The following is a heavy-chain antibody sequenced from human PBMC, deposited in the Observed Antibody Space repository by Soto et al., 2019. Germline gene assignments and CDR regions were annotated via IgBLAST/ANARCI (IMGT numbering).Heavy chain of an antibody. CDR3: ARQRTTVVTQAYFDH. CDR1: VESIISSSYY. Sequence: SETLSLTCIVSVESIISSSYYWGWIRQPPGKGLEWIGSIYYSGRTYYNPSFKSRVTISIDTSKNQFSLKLSSVTATDTAVHYCARQRTTVVTQAYFDHWGQGALVTVSS. J-gene: IGHJ4*02. CDR2: IYYSGRT. V-gene: IGHV4-39*01. D-gene: IGHD2-21*02.